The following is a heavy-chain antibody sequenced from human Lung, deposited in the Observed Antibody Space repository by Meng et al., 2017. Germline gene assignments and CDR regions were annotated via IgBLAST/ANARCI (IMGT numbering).Heavy chain of an antibody. V-gene: IGHV1-69*13. CDR1: GGSFSTHT. D-gene: IGHD1-14*01. CDR2: LIAVFDKT. J-gene: IGHJ4*02. CDR3: ARGRRNEPLFDY. Sequence: QVQLVHSGAEVKKPGSSVKVACKTSGGSFSTHTFSWVRQAPGQGLEWMGGLIAVFDKTKAAPRFQDRVTFTADESTSTAYMELSSLTFDDTAVYFCARGRRNEPLFDYWGQGTLVTVSS.